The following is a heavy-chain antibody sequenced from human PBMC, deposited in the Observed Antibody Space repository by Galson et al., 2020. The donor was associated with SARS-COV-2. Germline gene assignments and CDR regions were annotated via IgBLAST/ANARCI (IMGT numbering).Heavy chain of an antibody. V-gene: IGHV1-8*01. D-gene: IGHD3-10*01. CDR2: MNPNSRNT. CDR3: ARGTVLLWFGDQGYGMDV. Sequence: ASVKVSCKASGYTFTSYDINWVRQATGQGLEWMGWMNPNSRNTGYAQKFQGRVTMTRNTSISTAYMELSSLRSEDTAVYYCARGTVLLWFGDQGYGMDVWGQRTTVTVSS. CDR1: GYTFTSYD. J-gene: IGHJ6*02.